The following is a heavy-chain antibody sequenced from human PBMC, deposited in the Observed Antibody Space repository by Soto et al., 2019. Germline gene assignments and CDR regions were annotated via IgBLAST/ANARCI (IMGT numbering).Heavy chain of an antibody. CDR3: AGGSVDY. V-gene: IGHV3-30*03. J-gene: IGHJ4*02. CDR2: ISYDGSNK. CDR1: GFTFSSYG. Sequence: QVQLVESGGGVVQPGRSLRLSCAASGFTFSSYGMHWVRQAPGKGLEWVAVISYDGSNKYYADSVKGRFTISRENSKNSLYLQMNALRDEDTVVYSCAGGSVDYWGKGPLVTVSS. D-gene: IGHD3-16*01.